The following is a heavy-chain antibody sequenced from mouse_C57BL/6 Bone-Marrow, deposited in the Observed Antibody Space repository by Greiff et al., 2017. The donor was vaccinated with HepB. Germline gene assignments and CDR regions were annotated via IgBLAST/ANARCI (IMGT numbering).Heavy chain of an antibody. D-gene: IGHD2-5*01. CDR2: ISSGSSTI. V-gene: IGHV5-17*01. J-gene: IGHJ2*01. Sequence: VQLQESGGGLVKPGGSLKLSCAASGFTFSDYGMHWVRQAPEKGLEWVAYISSGSSTIYYADTVKGRFTISRDNAKNTLFLQMTSLRSEDTAMYYCARLSYSTLDYWGQGTTLTVSS. CDR1: GFTFSDYG. CDR3: ARLSYSTLDY.